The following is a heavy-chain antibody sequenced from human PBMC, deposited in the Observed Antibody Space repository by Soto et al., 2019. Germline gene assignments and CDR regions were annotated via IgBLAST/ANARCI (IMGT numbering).Heavy chain of an antibody. V-gene: IGHV3-23*01. J-gene: IGHJ6*02. CDR1: GFTFSSYA. D-gene: IGHD5-12*01. CDR3: AKRMSGYDLKDYYYGMDV. CDR2: ISGSGGST. Sequence: GGSLRLSCAASGFTFSSYAMSWVRQAPGKGLEWVSAISGSGGSTYYADSVKGRFTISRDNSKNTLYLQMNSLRAEDTAVYYCAKRMSGYDLKDYYYGMDVWGQGTTVTVSS.